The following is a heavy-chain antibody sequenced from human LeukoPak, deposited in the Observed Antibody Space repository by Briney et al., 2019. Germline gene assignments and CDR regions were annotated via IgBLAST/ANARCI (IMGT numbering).Heavy chain of an antibody. J-gene: IGHJ4*02. CDR1: GFTFSSYA. D-gene: IGHD6-13*01. Sequence: AGGSLRLSCAASGFTFSSYAMSWVRQAPGKGLEWVSAISGSGGSTYYADSVKGRFTISRDNSKNTLYLQMNSLRAEDTAVYYCAKGKLPSIARYDYWGQGTLVTVSS. CDR3: AKGKLPSIARYDY. CDR2: ISGSGGST. V-gene: IGHV3-23*01.